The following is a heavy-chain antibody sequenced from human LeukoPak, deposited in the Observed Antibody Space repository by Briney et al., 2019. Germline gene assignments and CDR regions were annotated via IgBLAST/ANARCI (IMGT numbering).Heavy chain of an antibody. V-gene: IGHV3-7*01. J-gene: IGHJ6*03. CDR1: GFTFSSYW. D-gene: IGHD2-2*02. Sequence: GGSLRLSCAASGFTFSSYWMSWVRQAPGKGLEWVANIKQDGSEKYYVDSVKGRFTISRDNAKNSLYLQMNSLRAEDTAVYYCARSRSTSCYSGRCYYYYYMDVWGKGTTVTVSS. CDR2: IKQDGSEK. CDR3: ARSRSTSCYSGRCYYYYYMDV.